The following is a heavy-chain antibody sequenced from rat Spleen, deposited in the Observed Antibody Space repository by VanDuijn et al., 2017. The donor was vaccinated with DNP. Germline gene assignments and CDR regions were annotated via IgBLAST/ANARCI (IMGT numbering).Heavy chain of an antibody. J-gene: IGHJ2*01. CDR3: ARGDYYFDY. CDR2: INTDGGTT. CDR1: GFSFNSYW. V-gene: IGHV5-58*01. Sequence: EVQLVETGGGLVQPGKSLKLSCVASGFSFNSYWMYWIRQAPGKGLEWLSSINTDGGTTFYPDSVKGRFTISRDNAESSLYLQIDSLRSEDTATYYCARGDYYFDYWGQGVMVTVSS.